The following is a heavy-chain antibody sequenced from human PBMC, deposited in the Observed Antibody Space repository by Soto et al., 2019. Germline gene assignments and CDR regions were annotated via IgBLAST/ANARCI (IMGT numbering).Heavy chain of an antibody. Sequence: QVQLQESGPGLVKPSETLSLMCTVSGGSISSNYWSWIRQPPGKGLEYIGYIYYSGSTNYNPSLKSLVTISVDTSQNQFSLKLSSVTAADTAVYYCARGGGSPDYWGQGTLVTVSS. V-gene: IGHV4-59*01. CDR1: GGSISSNY. D-gene: IGHD3-10*01. J-gene: IGHJ4*02. CDR2: IYYSGST. CDR3: ARGGGSPDY.